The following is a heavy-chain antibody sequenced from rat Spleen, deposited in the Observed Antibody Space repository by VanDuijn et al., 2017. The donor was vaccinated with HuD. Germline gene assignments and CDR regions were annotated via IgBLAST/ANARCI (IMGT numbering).Heavy chain of an antibody. CDR3: ARLGGLWRGIYGVMDV. Sequence: QVQLKESGPGLVQPSQTLSLTCTVSGLSLTSNSVSWIRQPPGKGLEWMGVIWSYGGTDYNSAIKSRLSISRDTSKSQVFLKMNSLQIEDTATYYCARLGGLWRGIYGVMDVWGQGASVTVSS. CDR2: IWSYGGT. V-gene: IGHV2-47*01. D-gene: IGHD1-2*01. CDR1: GLSLTSNS. J-gene: IGHJ4*01.